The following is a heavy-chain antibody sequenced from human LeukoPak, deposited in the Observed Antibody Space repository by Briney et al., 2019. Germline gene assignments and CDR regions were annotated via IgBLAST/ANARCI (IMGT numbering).Heavy chain of an antibody. Sequence: GASVKVSCKASGYTFTGYYMHWVRQAPGQGLEWMGWINPNSGGTNYAQKFQGRVTMTRDTSISTAYMELSRLRSDDTAVYYCARESYDVLTGYYLHDIDYWGQGTLVTV. D-gene: IGHD3-9*01. V-gene: IGHV1-2*02. CDR2: INPNSGGT. CDR1: GYTFTGYY. J-gene: IGHJ4*02. CDR3: ARESYDVLTGYYLHDIDY.